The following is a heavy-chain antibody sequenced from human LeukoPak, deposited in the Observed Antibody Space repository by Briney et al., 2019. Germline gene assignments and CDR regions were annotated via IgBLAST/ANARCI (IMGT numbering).Heavy chain of an antibody. J-gene: IGHJ3*02. Sequence: IPSETLSLTCAVYGGSFSGYYWSWIRQPPGKGLEWIGEINHSGSTNYNPSLKSRVTISVDTSKNQFSLKLSSVTAADTAVYYCARSKQQLDAFDIWGQGTMVTVSS. CDR2: INHSGST. V-gene: IGHV4-34*01. CDR3: ARSKQQLDAFDI. D-gene: IGHD6-13*01. CDR1: GGSFSGYY.